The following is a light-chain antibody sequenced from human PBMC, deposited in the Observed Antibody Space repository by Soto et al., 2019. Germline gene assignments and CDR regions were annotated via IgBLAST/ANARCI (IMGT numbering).Light chain of an antibody. CDR3: HQYAVSPLT. J-gene: IGKJ4*01. CDR2: DAS. V-gene: IGKV3-20*01. CDR1: QSVGRNY. Sequence: EIALTQSPGTLSLSPGESATLSCRASQSVGRNYLAWFQHKPDQAPRLLIYDASNRATGVPDRFSGSGSGTDFTLSVTRLEPEDFAVYYCHQYAVSPLTFGGGTTVEIK.